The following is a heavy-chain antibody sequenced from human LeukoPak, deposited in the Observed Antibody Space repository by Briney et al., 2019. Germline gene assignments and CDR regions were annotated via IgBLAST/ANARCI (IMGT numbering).Heavy chain of an antibody. J-gene: IGHJ3*02. CDR3: AGDTSGYSSILDAFDI. CDR2: ISAYNGNT. V-gene: IGHV1-18*01. CDR1: GYTFTSYG. Sequence: ASVKVSCKASGYTFTSYGISWVRQAPGQGLEWMGWISAYNGNTNYAQKLRGRVTMTTDTSTSTAYMELRSLRSDDTAVYYCAGDTSGYSSILDAFDIWGQGTMVTVSS. D-gene: IGHD6-13*01.